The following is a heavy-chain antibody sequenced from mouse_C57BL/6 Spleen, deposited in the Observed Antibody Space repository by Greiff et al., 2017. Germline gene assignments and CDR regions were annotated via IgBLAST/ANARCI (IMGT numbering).Heavy chain of an antibody. D-gene: IGHD2-3*01. CDR2: ICSGSSTL. CDR1: GFTFSDYG. V-gene: IGHV5-17*01. Sequence: EVKLMESGGGLVKPGGSLKLSCAASGFTFSDYGMHWVRQAPEKGLEWVAYICSGSSTLYYADTVKGRFTLSRDNAKNTLFLQMSSLRCGDTAMYSCARDDWYCDVGGTGTTVTVSS. CDR3: ARDDWYCDV. J-gene: IGHJ1*03.